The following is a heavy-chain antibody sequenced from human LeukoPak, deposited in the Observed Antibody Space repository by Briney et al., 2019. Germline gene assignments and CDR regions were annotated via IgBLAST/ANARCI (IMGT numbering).Heavy chain of an antibody. CDR3: ARVSNPISFGELWKHYYYYYMDV. D-gene: IGHD3-10*01. Sequence: PSETLSLTCTVSGASISSGSYYWSWIRQPPGKGLGWIGYIYYSGSTNYNPSLKSRVTISVDTSKNQFSLKLSSVTAADTAVYYCARVSNPISFGELWKHYYYYYMDVWGKGTTVTVSS. V-gene: IGHV4-61*01. CDR1: GASISSGSYY. J-gene: IGHJ6*03. CDR2: IYYSGST.